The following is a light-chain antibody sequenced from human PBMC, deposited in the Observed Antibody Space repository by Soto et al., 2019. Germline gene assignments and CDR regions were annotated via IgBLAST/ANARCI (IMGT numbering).Light chain of an antibody. J-gene: IGKJ4*01. CDR2: DAY. CDR1: QSVDIY. V-gene: IGKV3-11*01. CDR3: QQRRIWPPLT. Sequence: VLTQSPATLSLSPGESATLSCRASQSVDIYLAWYQQKPGQAPRRLIYDAYNRATGIPARFSGSGSGTDCTLTISSLEPEDFAVYYCQQRRIWPPLTFGGGTKVEIK.